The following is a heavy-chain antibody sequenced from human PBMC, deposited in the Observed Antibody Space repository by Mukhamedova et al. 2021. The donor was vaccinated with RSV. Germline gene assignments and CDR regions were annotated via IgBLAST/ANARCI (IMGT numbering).Heavy chain of an antibody. CDR3: AKPHPTISTNG. D-gene: IGHD2/OR15-2a*01. Sequence: GFTFSDYDIHWVRQAPGKGLEWVAFISFDGSDTNYAASVKGRFIISRDNSNSTLFLQMNSLRADDTAVYFCAKPHPTISTNGWGQG. V-gene: IGHV3-30*18. CDR1: GFTFSDYD. J-gene: IGHJ1*01. CDR2: ISFDGSDT.